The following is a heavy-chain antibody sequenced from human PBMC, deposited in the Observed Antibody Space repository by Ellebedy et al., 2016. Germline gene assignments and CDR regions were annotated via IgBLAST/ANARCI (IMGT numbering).Heavy chain of an antibody. V-gene: IGHV3-30*18. J-gene: IGHJ6*02. CDR1: GFTFSSYG. CDR2: ISYDGSNK. CDR3: AKEDTAMVYYYYYGMDG. Sequence: GGSLRLSXAASGFTFSSYGMHWVRQAPGKGLEWVAVISYDGSNKYYADSVKGRFTISRDNSKNTLYLQMNSLRAEDTAVYYCAKEDTAMVYYYYYGMDGWGQGTTVTVSS. D-gene: IGHD5-18*01.